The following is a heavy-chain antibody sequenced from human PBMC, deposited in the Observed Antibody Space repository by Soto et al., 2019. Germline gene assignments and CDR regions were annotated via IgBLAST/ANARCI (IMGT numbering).Heavy chain of an antibody. D-gene: IGHD6-19*01. V-gene: IGHV4-39*01. CDR1: GGSISSSSYY. Sequence: QLQLQESGPGLVKPSETLSLTCTVSGGSISSSSYYWGWIRQPPGKGLEWIGSIYYSGSAYYNPSLKSRVTISVDTSKNQFSLKLSSVTAADTAVYYCARFGLRIAVAGFVYWGQGTLVTVSS. J-gene: IGHJ4*02. CDR3: ARFGLRIAVAGFVY. CDR2: IYYSGSA.